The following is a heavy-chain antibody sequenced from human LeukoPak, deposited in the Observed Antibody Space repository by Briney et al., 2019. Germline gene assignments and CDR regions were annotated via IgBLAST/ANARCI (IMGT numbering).Heavy chain of an antibody. CDR2: IYPGDSDT. CDR1: GYSFTSYW. Sequence: GESPKISCKGSGYSFTSYWIGWVRQMPGKGLEWMGIIYPGDSDTRYSPSFQGQVTISADKSISTAYLQWSSLKASDTAMYYCARHGIFGWGLQPQPYYMDVWGKGTTVTVSS. V-gene: IGHV5-51*01. D-gene: IGHD2-21*02. CDR3: ARHGIFGWGLQPQPYYMDV. J-gene: IGHJ6*03.